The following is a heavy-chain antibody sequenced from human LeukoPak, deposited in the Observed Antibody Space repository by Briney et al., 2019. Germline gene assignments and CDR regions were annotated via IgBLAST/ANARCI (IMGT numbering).Heavy chain of an antibody. D-gene: IGHD3-22*01. CDR2: INPTSGST. V-gene: IGHV1-46*01. CDR3: ARLGYYYDSLGHYDY. J-gene: IGHJ4*02. Sequence: ASVKVSCKASGYTFTNYYIHWVRQAPGQGLEWMRIINPTSGSTAYTQKFQGRVTMTRDTSTSTVYMELSSLRSDDTAVYYCARLGYYYDSLGHYDYWGQGTLVIVSS. CDR1: GYTFTNYY.